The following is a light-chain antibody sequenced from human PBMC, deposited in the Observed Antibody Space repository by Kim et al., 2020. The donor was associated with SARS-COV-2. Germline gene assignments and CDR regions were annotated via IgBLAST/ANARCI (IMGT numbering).Light chain of an antibody. CDR2: YDS. Sequence: SSELTQPPSVSVAPGQTARITCGGNNMGGHSVHWYQQKPGQAPVLVIYYDSDRPSGIPERFSGSKAATTATLTISRVEAGDEADYYCQVWDTDTDDYVFGTGTQLTVL. CDR3: QVWDTDTDDYV. V-gene: IGLV3-21*01. CDR1: NMGGHS. J-gene: IGLJ1*01.